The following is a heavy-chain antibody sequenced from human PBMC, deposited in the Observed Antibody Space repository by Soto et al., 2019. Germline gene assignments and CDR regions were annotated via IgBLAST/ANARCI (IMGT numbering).Heavy chain of an antibody. CDR1: GVSIRSGALY. CDR2: IHYSGTT. J-gene: IGHJ5*02. CDR3: ATNYDRTGYYSGDWFDP. Sequence: QVQLQESGPGLVKPSQTLSLTCTVSGVSIRSGALYWTWIRQHPGKGLEWIGYIHYSGTTYYNPSLKSRLFISLDMSTNQFSLKLRSVTAADTAVYYCATNYDRTGYYSGDWFDPWGQGTLVNVSS. D-gene: IGHD3-22*01. V-gene: IGHV4-31*03.